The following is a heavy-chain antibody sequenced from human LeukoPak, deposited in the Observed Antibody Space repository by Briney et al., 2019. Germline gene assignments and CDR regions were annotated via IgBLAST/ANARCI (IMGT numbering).Heavy chain of an antibody. D-gene: IGHD1-26*01. J-gene: IGHJ6*03. CDR2: ISGSGGST. Sequence: PGGSLRLSCAASGFTFSSYAMSWVRQAPGKGLEWVSAISGSGGSTYYADSVKGRFTISRNNSKNTLYLQMNSLRAEDPAVYYCAKGGGAYYYYYMDVWGKGTTVTVSS. CDR3: AKGGGAYYYYYMDV. V-gene: IGHV3-23*01. CDR1: GFTFSSYA.